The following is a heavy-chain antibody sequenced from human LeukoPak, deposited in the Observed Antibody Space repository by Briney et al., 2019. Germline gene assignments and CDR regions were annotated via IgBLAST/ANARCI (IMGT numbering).Heavy chain of an antibody. D-gene: IGHD3-22*01. CDR2: ISYDGSNK. Sequence: GGSLTLSCAASGFTFSSYAMHWVRQAPGKGLEWVAVISYDGSNKYYADSVKGRFTISRDNSKNTLYLQMNSLRAEDTAVYCCARDVPYYYDSSGYFDYWGQGTLVTVSS. V-gene: IGHV3-30*04. CDR1: GFTFSSYA. J-gene: IGHJ4*02. CDR3: ARDVPYYYDSSGYFDY.